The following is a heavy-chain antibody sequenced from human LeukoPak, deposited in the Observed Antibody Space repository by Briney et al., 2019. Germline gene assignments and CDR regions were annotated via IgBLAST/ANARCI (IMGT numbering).Heavy chain of an antibody. V-gene: IGHV3-21*01. J-gene: IGHJ4*02. Sequence: GGSLRLSCAASGFTFSSYSMNWVRQAPGKGLEWVSSISSSSSYIYYADSVKGRFTISRDNAKNSLYLQMNSLRAEDTAVYYCARDVAGGGWHVGIDYWGQGTLVTVSS. CDR1: GFTFSSYS. CDR2: ISSSSSYI. D-gene: IGHD2-15*01. CDR3: ARDVAGGGWHVGIDY.